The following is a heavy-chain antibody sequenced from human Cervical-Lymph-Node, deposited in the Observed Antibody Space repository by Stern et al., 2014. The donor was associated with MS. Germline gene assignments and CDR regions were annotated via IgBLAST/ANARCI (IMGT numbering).Heavy chain of an antibody. J-gene: IGHJ6*02. Sequence: VQLVESGGGLVQPGGSLRLSCAVSGFTFSNYWMSWVRQAPGKGLEWVANIKEDGSEKYYVDSVKGRFTISRDKRKNSLNLQMNSLRVEDTAVYYCVRDRGAMVRGGKSMDVWGQGTTVTVPS. CDR3: VRDRGAMVRGGKSMDV. D-gene: IGHD3-10*01. CDR1: GFTFSNYW. V-gene: IGHV3-7*01. CDR2: IKEDGSEK.